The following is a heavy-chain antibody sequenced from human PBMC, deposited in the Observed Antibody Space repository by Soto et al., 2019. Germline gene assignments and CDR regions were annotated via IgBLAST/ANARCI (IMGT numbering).Heavy chain of an antibody. D-gene: IGHD3-9*01. J-gene: IGHJ1*01. CDR3: AKAVHYDILAGIEYFPL. CDR1: GFTFNTYA. V-gene: IGHV3-23*01. CDR2: ISGSGVTT. Sequence: EVRLLESGGGLVQPGGSLRRSCAASGFTFNTYAMNLVRQAPGKGLEWVSAISGSGVTTYYANSVKGRFTISRDNSNNALYVQRNRLRAEDTAVYYCAKAVHYDILAGIEYFPLWGQGTLVTVSS.